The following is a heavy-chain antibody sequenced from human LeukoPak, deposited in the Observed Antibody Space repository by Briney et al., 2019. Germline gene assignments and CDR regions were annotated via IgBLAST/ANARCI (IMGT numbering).Heavy chain of an antibody. Sequence: SETLSLTCTVSGGSISSSSYYWGWIRQPPGKGLEWIGSIYCSGSTYYNPSLKSRVTISVDTSKNQFSLKLSSVTAADTAVYYCTTYYDSSGYRGIAFDIWGQGTMVTVSS. CDR2: IYCSGST. J-gene: IGHJ3*02. CDR1: GGSISSSSYY. CDR3: TTYYDSSGYRGIAFDI. V-gene: IGHV4-39*01. D-gene: IGHD3-22*01.